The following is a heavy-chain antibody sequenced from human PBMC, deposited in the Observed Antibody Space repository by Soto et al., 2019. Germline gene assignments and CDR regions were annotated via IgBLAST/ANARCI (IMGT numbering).Heavy chain of an antibody. J-gene: IGHJ6*03. Sequence: EVQLMESGGGLVQPGGSLRLSCVASGFTFSRYVMSWVRQAPGKGLEWVSVISGSGGASYYADSVKGRFTISRDNSKNTLYLEMKSLGAGDKALYYCARPDGDYSYNHMDVWGKGTTVTVSS. CDR3: ARPDGDYSYNHMDV. CDR1: GFTFSRYV. D-gene: IGHD3-10*01. V-gene: IGHV3-23*01. CDR2: ISGSGGAS.